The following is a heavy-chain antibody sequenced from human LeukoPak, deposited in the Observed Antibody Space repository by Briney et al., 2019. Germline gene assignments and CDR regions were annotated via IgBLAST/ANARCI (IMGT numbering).Heavy chain of an antibody. J-gene: IGHJ4*02. V-gene: IGHV3-20*04. Sequence: GGSLRLSCAASGFTFGDYGMSWVRQAPGKGLEWVSGISWNGGSTGYADSVKGRFTISRDNAKNSLYLQMNSLRAEDTALYYCARSGVGYCTNGVCFVDYWGQGTLVTVSS. CDR3: ARSGVGYCTNGVCFVDY. CDR1: GFTFGDYG. D-gene: IGHD2-8*01. CDR2: ISWNGGST.